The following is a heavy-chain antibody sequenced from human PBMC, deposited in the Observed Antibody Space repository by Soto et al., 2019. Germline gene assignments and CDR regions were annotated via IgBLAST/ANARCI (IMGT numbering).Heavy chain of an antibody. CDR2: INHSGST. J-gene: IGHJ1*01. D-gene: IGHD3-10*01. Sequence: SETLSLTCAVYGGSFSGYYWSWIRQPPGKGLEWIGEINHSGSTNYNPSLKSRVTISVDTSKNQFSLKLSSVTAADTAVYYCARARPGPGKYFQHWGQGTLVTVSS. CDR3: ARARPGPGKYFQH. CDR1: GGSFSGYY. V-gene: IGHV4-34*01.